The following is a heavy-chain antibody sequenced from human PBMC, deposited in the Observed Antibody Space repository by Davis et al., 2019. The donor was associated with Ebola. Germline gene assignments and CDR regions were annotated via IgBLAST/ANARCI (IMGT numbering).Heavy chain of an antibody. D-gene: IGHD1-1*01. J-gene: IGHJ6*02. CDR3: ARQLGTGKKRNYYGMDV. CDR2: IYPGDSDT. CDR1: GYSFTSYW. Sequence: GESLKISCKGSGYSFTSYWIGWVRQMPGKGLEWMGIIYPGDSDTRYSPSFQGQVTISADKSISTAYLQWSSLKASDTAMYYCARQLGTGKKRNYYGMDVWGQGTTVTVSS. V-gene: IGHV5-51*01.